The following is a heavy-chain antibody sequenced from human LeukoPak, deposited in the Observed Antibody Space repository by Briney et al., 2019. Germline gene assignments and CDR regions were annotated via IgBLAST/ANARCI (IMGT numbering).Heavy chain of an antibody. CDR3: ARWDTGRFSD. CDR2: TKNKAQGYTT. V-gene: IGHV3-72*01. D-gene: IGHD1-26*01. J-gene: IGHJ4*02. CDR1: GFIFSDHY. Sequence: GGSLRLSCAASGFIFSDHYMDWVRQAPGRGPEWVGRTKNKAQGYTTEYAASVKGRFTISRDDSENSLYLQMNSLKTEETAMYYSARWDTGRFSDRGQGTMVSVSS.